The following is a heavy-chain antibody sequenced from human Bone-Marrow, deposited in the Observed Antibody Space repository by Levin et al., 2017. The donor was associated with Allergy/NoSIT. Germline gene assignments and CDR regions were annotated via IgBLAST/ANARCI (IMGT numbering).Heavy chain of an antibody. J-gene: IGHJ6*02. CDR3: ARDWGLVVVAATDGMDV. CDR2: ISYDGSNK. CDR1: GFTFSSYA. D-gene: IGHD2-15*01. V-gene: IGHV3-30-3*01. Sequence: GESLKISCAASGFTFSSYAMHWVRQAPGKGLEWVAVISYDGSNKYYADSVKGRFTISRDNSKNTLYLQMNSLRAEDTAVYYCARDWGLVVVAATDGMDVWGQGTTVTVSS.